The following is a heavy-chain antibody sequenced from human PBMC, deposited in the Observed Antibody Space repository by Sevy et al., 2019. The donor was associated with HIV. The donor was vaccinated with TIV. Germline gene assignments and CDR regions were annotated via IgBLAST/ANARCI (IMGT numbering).Heavy chain of an antibody. CDR3: ARGGGDVDTAMVNAARFDY. J-gene: IGHJ4*02. D-gene: IGHD5-18*01. CDR1: GFTFSSYA. V-gene: IGHV3-64*01. CDR2: ISSNGGST. Sequence: GGSLRLSCAASGFTFSSYAMHWVRQAPGKGLEYVSAISSNGGSTYYVNSVKGRFTISRDNSKNTLYLQMGSLRAEDMAVYYCARGGGDVDTAMVNAARFDYWGQGTLVTVSS.